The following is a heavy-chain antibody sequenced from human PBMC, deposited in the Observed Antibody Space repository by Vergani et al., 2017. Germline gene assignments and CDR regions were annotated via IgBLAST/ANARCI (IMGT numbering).Heavy chain of an antibody. J-gene: IGHJ3*02. CDR3: ARVCTNYGGDDAFDI. V-gene: IGHV4-30-4*01. Sequence: QVQLQESGPGLVKPSQTLSLTCTFSGGSIRRGDYYWSWIRQPPGKGLEWIGYIYFSGSPYYNPSLKSRVTISVDTSKNQFSLKLSSVTAADTAVYYCARVCTNYGGDDAFDIWGQGTMVTVSS. CDR2: IYFSGSP. D-gene: IGHD4-23*01. CDR1: GGSIRRGDYY.